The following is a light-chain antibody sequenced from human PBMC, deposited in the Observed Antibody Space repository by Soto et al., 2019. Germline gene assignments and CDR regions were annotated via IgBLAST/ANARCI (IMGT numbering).Light chain of an antibody. CDR3: QSSLV. CDR1: SSNIGAGYD. J-gene: IGLJ2*01. V-gene: IGLV1-40*01. CDR2: GNS. Sequence: QSVLTQPPSVSGAPGQRVTISCTGSSSNIGAGYDVHWYQQLPGTAPKLLIYGNSNRPSGVPDRFSGSKSGTSASLAITGLQAEDEADYYCQSSLVFGGGTKLTVL.